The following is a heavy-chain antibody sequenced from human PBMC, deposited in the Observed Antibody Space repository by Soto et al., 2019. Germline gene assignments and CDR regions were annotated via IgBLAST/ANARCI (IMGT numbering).Heavy chain of an antibody. CDR1: GLTFSNYG. Sequence: QVQLVESGGGVVQPGRSLRLSCAASGLTFSNYGMYWVRQAPGKGLEWVAVISYDGSNTYYVDSVKGRFTISRDNSKNTLHLQMNSLRADDTAVYYCAKDRGPYCSGAGRSASYGLDVWGQGTTVTVSS. D-gene: IGHD2-15*01. V-gene: IGHV3-30*18. CDR2: ISYDGSNT. CDR3: AKDRGPYCSGAGRSASYGLDV. J-gene: IGHJ6*02.